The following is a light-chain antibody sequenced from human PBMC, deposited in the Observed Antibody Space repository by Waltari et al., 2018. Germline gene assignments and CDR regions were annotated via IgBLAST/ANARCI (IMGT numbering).Light chain of an antibody. J-gene: IGKJ4*01. Sequence: DIQMTQSSSSLSASVGDRVTINCQASQDISNYLNWYQQKPGKAPKLLIYDASNLETGVPSRFSGSGSGTDFTFTISSLQPEDIATYYCQQYDNLPPLTFGGGTKVEIK. CDR1: QDISNY. V-gene: IGKV1-33*01. CDR2: DAS. CDR3: QQYDNLPPLT.